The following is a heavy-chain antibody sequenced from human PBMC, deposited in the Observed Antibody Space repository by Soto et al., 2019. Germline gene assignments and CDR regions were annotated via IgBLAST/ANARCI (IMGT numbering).Heavy chain of an antibody. CDR3: ARPRYDDSGTPFDY. CDR2: INADGSST. D-gene: IGHD3-22*01. Sequence: EVQLVESGGGLVQPGGSLRLSCAASGFTFSSYWMHWVRQVPGKGLVWVSIINADGSSTDYADSVKGRFTISRDNAKNTLYLQMRSLRAEHPDVYYCARPRYDDSGTPFDYWGQGTLVTVSS. J-gene: IGHJ4*02. V-gene: IGHV3-74*01. CDR1: GFTFSSYW.